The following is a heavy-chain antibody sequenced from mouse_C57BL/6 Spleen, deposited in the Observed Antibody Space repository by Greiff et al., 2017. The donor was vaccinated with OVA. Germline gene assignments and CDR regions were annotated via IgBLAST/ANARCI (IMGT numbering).Heavy chain of an antibody. Sequence: DVQLVESGPGLVKPSQSLSLTCSVTGYSITSGYYWNWIRQFPGNKLEWMGYISYDGSNNYNPSLKNRISITRDTSKNQFFLKLNSVTTEDTATYYCARVPDYYGSSYYFDYWGQGTTLTVSS. CDR3: ARVPDYYGSSYYFDY. CDR1: GYSITSGYY. V-gene: IGHV3-6*01. J-gene: IGHJ2*01. D-gene: IGHD1-1*01. CDR2: ISYDGSN.